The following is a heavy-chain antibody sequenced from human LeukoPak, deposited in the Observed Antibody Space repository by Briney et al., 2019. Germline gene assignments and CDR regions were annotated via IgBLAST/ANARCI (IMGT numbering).Heavy chain of an antibody. Sequence: GGSLRLSCAASGFTFSSYSMNWVRQAPGKGLEWVSYISSSSSTIYYADSVKGRFTISRDNAKNSLYLQMNSLRAEDTAVYYCAREGDAGSMDVWGKGTTVTVSS. CDR2: ISSSSSTI. CDR3: AREGDAGSMDV. V-gene: IGHV3-48*01. J-gene: IGHJ6*03. CDR1: GFTFSSYS.